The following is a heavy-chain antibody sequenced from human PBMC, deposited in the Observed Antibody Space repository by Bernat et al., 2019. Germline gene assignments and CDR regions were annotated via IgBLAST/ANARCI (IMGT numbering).Heavy chain of an antibody. CDR3: ARGWAVVVSATYFDY. CDR2: INAGDGNM. D-gene: IGHD2-15*01. V-gene: IGHV1-3*01. CDR1: GYTFTNYA. J-gene: IGHJ4*02. Sequence: QVQLVQSGAEVKKPGASVKVSCKASGYTFTNYAIHWVRQAPGQRREWMGWINAGDGNMKYSQKFQGRVTITWARYAGTAYMELSSLTSEDTAIYFCARGWAVVVSATYFDYWGQGTVVIVSS.